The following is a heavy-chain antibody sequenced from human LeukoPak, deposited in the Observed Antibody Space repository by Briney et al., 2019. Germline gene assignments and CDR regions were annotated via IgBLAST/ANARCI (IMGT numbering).Heavy chain of an antibody. CDR3: ARDAIEPLYCSSTSCYYYYYMDV. CDR1: GGSISSYY. Sequence: SETLSLTCTVSGGSISSYYWSWIRQPPGKGLEWIGYINYSGSTNHNPSLKSRVTISVDTSKNQFSLKLSSVTAADTAVYYCARDAIEPLYCSSTSCYYYYYMDVWGKGTTVTISS. V-gene: IGHV4-59*12. D-gene: IGHD2-2*01. CDR2: INYSGST. J-gene: IGHJ6*03.